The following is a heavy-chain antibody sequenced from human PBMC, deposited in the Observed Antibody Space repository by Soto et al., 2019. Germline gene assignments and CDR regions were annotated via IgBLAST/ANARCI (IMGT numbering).Heavy chain of an antibody. CDR2: ISSSSTTI. CDR1: GFTFSSYS. CDR3: ARGSSGWYDY. V-gene: IGHV3-48*02. J-gene: IGHJ4*01. D-gene: IGHD6-19*01. Sequence: GGSLRLSCAASGFTFSSYSMNWVRLAPGKGLEWVSYISSSSTTIFYSDSVRGRFTISRDSVKNSVHLQISSLRDEDTAVYYCARGSSGWYDYWGHGTPVTVSS.